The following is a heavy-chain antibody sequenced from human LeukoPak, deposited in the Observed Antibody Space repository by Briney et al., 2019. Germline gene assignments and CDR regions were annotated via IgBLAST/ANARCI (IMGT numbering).Heavy chain of an antibody. CDR3: ARGGPDIVVVPAAKRVYNWFDP. Sequence: GSSVKVSCKASGGTFSSYAISWVRQAPGQGLEWMGRIIPIFGTANYAQKFQGRVTITADESTSTAYMELSSLRSEDTAVYYCARGGPDIVVVPAAKRVYNWFDPWGRGTLVTVSS. D-gene: IGHD2-2*01. J-gene: IGHJ5*02. CDR1: GGTFSSYA. CDR2: IIPIFGTA. V-gene: IGHV1-69*15.